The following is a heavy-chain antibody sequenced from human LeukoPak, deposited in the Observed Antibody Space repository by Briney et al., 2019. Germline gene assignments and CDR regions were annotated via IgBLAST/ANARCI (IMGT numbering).Heavy chain of an antibody. CDR3: ARAQYGSSSLCPFDY. CDR1: GYTFTSYG. Sequence: GASVKVSCKASGYTFTSYGISWVRQAPGQGLEWMGWISAYNGNTNYAQKLQGRVTMTTDTSTSTAYMELRSLRSDDTAVYYCARAQYGSSSLCPFDYWGQGTLVTVSS. J-gene: IGHJ4*02. D-gene: IGHD6-6*01. V-gene: IGHV1-18*01. CDR2: ISAYNGNT.